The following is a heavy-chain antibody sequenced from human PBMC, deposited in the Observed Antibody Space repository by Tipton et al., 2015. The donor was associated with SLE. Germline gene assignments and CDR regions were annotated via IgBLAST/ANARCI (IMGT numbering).Heavy chain of an antibody. CDR3: ARLRRSWDSQH. J-gene: IGHJ1*01. V-gene: IGHV4-61*09. CDR1: GGSISSGSYY. CDR2: IYTSGST. D-gene: IGHD6-13*01. Sequence: TLSLTCTVSGGSISSGSYYWSWVRQPAGKGLEWIGYIYTSGSTNYNPSLKSRVTISVDTSKNQFSLKLSSVTAADTAVYYCARLRRSWDSQHWGQGTLVTVPS.